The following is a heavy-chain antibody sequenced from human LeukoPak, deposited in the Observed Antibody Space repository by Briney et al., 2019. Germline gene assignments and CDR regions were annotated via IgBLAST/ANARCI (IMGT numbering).Heavy chain of an antibody. J-gene: IGHJ5*02. D-gene: IGHD5-18*01. CDR1: GFTFSSYD. CDR2: IRYDGSNK. CDR3: AKGAGGFSYYNWFDP. V-gene: IGHV3-30*02. Sequence: PGGSLRLSCAASGFTFSSYDMHWVRQAPGKGLEWVTFIRYDGSNKYYADSVKGRFTISRDNSKNTLYLRMNSLRAEDTAIYYCAKGAGGFSYYNWFDPWGQGTLVTVSS.